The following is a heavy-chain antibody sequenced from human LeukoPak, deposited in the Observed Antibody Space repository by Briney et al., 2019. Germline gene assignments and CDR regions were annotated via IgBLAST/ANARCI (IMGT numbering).Heavy chain of an antibody. D-gene: IGHD6-19*01. CDR2: ITWNSGSI. Sequence: GGSLRLSCTTSGFTFDNYAMHWVRQAPGKGLEWVSGITWNSGSIAYADSVKGRFTISRDNAKNSLYLQMNSLTADDVAFYYCTRSTGWYNYFDYWGQGALVTVSS. V-gene: IGHV3-9*03. J-gene: IGHJ4*02. CDR1: GFTFDNYA. CDR3: TRSTGWYNYFDY.